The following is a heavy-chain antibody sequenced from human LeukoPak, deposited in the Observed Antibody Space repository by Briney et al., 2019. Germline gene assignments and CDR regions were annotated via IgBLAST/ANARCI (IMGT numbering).Heavy chain of an antibody. V-gene: IGHV1-58*02. Sequence: ASVKVSCKASGFTFTSSAMQRVRQARGQRLEWIEWIVVGSGNTNYAQKFQERVTITRNMSTSTAYMELSSLRSEDTAVYYCARDSLYCSSTSCYFDYWGQGTLVTVSS. CDR1: GFTFTSSA. D-gene: IGHD2-2*01. CDR3: ARDSLYCSSTSCYFDY. J-gene: IGHJ4*02. CDR2: IVVGSGNT.